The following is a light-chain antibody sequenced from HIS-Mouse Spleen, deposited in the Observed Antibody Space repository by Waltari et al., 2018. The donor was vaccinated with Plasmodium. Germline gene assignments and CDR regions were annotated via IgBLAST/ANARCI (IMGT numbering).Light chain of an antibody. CDR1: ALPNKY. CDR2: EES. J-gene: IGLJ3*02. CDR3: YSTDSSGNHRV. V-gene: IGLV3-10*01. Sequence: SYELTQPPSVSVSPGQTARITCPGAALPNKYAYWYQQKSGQAPVLVIYEESKRPSGIPERFSGSSSGTMATLTISGAQVEDEADYYCYSTDSSGNHRVFGGGTKLTVL.